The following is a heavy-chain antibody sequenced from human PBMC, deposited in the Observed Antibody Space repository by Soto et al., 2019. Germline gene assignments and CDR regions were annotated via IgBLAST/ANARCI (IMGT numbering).Heavy chain of an antibody. J-gene: IGHJ6*02. V-gene: IGHV3-30*18. Sequence: GGSPRLSCAASGFTFSSYYMHWVRQAPGKGLEWVAVISYDGSNTYYADSVKGRFTISRDNSKNTLYLQMNSLRAEDTAVYYCAKDRGLATRTYYYYGMDVWGQGTTVTV. CDR2: ISYDGSNT. CDR3: AKDRGLATRTYYYYGMDV. CDR1: GFTFSSYY. D-gene: IGHD5-12*01.